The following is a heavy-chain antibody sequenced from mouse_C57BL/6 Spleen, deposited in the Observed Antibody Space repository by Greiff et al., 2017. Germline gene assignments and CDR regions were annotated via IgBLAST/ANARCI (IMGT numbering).Heavy chain of an antibody. D-gene: IGHD2-3*01. CDR3: TTSDDGYYVAY. J-gene: IGHJ3*01. CDR1: GFNIKDDY. CDR2: IDPENGDT. V-gene: IGHV14-4*01. Sequence: VQLQQSGAELVRPGASVKLSCTASGFNIKDDYMHWVKQRPEQGLEWIGWIDPENGDTEYASKFQGKATITADTSSNTAYLQLSSLTSEDTAVYYCTTSDDGYYVAYWGQGTLVTVSA.